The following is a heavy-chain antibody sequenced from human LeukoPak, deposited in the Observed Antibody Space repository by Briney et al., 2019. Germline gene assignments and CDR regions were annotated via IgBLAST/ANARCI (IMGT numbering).Heavy chain of an antibody. CDR1: GGSIRSINW. J-gene: IGHJ6*02. Sequence: SETLSLTCGVSGGSIRSINWWSWVRQPPGKGLEWIGEINHSGSTNYNPSLKSRVTISVDTSKNQFSLKLSSVTAADTAVYYCARGPLGFYGMDVWGQGTTVTVSS. V-gene: IGHV4-4*02. CDR2: INHSGST. CDR3: ARGPLGFYGMDV. D-gene: IGHD7-27*01.